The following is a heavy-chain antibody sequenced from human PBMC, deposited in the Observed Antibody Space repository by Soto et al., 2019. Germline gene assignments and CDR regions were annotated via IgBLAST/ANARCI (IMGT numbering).Heavy chain of an antibody. CDR1: GFXFTSYS. CDR2: ISSTSNYI. V-gene: IGHV3-21*01. Sequence: EVQLVQSGGGLVKPGGSLRLSCEXSGFXFTSYSMDWVRQAPGKGLEWVSSISSTSNYIYHVDSVKGRFTISRDNAKKSLYLRMNSLRAEDTAVYYCAKENSDRAFDIWGQGTMVTVSS. CDR3: AKENSDRAFDI. D-gene: IGHD2-15*01. J-gene: IGHJ3*02.